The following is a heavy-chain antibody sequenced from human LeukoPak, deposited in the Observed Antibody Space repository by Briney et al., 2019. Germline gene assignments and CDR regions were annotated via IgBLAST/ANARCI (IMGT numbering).Heavy chain of an antibody. D-gene: IGHD2-15*01. CDR2: IYSGGIT. CDR3: AKGVVVMPATRVDS. CDR1: GFIVSSNY. V-gene: IGHV3-53*01. Sequence: GGSLRLSCAASGFIVSSNYMSWVRQAPGKGLEWVSVIYSGGITNYADSVKGRFTISRDNSKDTLYLQMNSLRVEDTSMYYCAKGVVVMPATRVDSWGQGTLVTVSS. J-gene: IGHJ5*01.